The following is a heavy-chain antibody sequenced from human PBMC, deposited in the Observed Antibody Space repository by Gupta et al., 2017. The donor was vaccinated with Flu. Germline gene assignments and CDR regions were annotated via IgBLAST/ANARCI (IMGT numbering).Heavy chain of an antibody. D-gene: IGHD1-20*01. V-gene: IGHV4-34*01. J-gene: IGHJ4*02. CDR2: SNHSGST. CDR1: GVSFSDNY. CDR3: ARGTWYKWDY. Sequence: QEQLQQWGARLLKPSETLSLTCAVYGVSFSDNYWSWTRQPPGKGLEWIGESNHSGSTKYNPSLKSRVTMSVDTSKSQFSLNLSSVTVADTAVYYCARGTWYKWDYWGQGSLVTVSS.